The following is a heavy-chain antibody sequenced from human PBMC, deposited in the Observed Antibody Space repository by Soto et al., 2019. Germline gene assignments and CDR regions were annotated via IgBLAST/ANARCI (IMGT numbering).Heavy chain of an antibody. J-gene: IGHJ4*02. CDR2: IRFDGSNE. CDR3: AGDGIGGTVFRGYLDY. Sequence: QEQLVESGGGVVQPGTSLRLSCAVPGGIFHGYGMHWVRQAPGKGLEWVAIIRFDGSNEEYADSVKGRFTISRDNSKNTLHLQMNTLGAEDTAVYYCAGDGIGGTVFRGYLDYWGRGTVVTVSS. CDR1: GGIFHGYG. V-gene: IGHV3-33*01. D-gene: IGHD1-7*01.